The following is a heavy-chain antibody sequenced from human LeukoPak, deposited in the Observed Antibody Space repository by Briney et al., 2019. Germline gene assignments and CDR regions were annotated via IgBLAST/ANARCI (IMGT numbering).Heavy chain of an antibody. Sequence: ASVKVSCKASGYTLTGYYMHWVRQAPGQGLEWMGWINPNSGGTNYAQKFQGRVTMTRDTSISTAYMELSRLRSDDTAVYYCARDYYDSSGYYYYLDNWFDPWGQGTLATVSS. CDR2: INPNSGGT. V-gene: IGHV1-2*02. D-gene: IGHD3-22*01. J-gene: IGHJ5*02. CDR1: GYTLTGYY. CDR3: ARDYYDSSGYYYYLDNWFDP.